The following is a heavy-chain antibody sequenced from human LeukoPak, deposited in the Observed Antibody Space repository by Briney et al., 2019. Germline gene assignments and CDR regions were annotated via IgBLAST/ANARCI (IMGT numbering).Heavy chain of an antibody. J-gene: IGHJ5*01. CDR1: GFTFSSYE. CDR3: ARDGQPQQPDW. V-gene: IGHV3-48*03. CDR2: ISSSGSTI. Sequence: GGSLRLSCAASGFTFSSYEMNWVRQAPGKGLEWVSYISSSGSTIYYADSAKGRFTISRDNAKNSLYLQMNSLRAEDTAVYYCARDGQPQQPDWWGQKSLVSVSS. D-gene: IGHD6-13*01.